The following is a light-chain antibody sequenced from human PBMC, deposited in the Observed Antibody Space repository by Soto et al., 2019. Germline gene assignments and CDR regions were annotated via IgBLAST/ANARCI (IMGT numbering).Light chain of an antibody. CDR2: EVT. CDR3: CSRL. V-gene: IGLV2-14*01. Sequence: QSVLTQPASVSGSPGQSITISCTGTSSDIGGYEYVSWYQQHPGKAPRLMIYEVTYRPSGVSNRFSGSKSGSTASLTISGLQAADEAYYYCCSRLFGGGTKLTVL. CDR1: SSDIGGYEY. J-gene: IGLJ2*01.